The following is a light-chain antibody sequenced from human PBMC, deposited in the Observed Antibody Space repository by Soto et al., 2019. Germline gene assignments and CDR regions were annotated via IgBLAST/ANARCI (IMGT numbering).Light chain of an antibody. J-gene: IGKJ4*01. CDR2: KAS. V-gene: IGKV1-5*03. CDR3: QQYNSYPLT. Sequence: DIQMTQSPSTLSASVGDRVTITCRASQSISSWLAWYQQKPGKAPNLLIYKASSLESGVPSRFSGSGSGTECTLTISSLQPEDFAAYHCQQYNSYPLTFGGGTKVEIK. CDR1: QSISSW.